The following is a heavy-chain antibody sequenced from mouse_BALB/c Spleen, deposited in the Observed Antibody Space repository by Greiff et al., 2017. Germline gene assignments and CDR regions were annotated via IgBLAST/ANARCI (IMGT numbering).Heavy chain of an antibody. J-gene: IGHJ2*01. V-gene: IGHV1-9*01. CDR1: GYTFSSYW. D-gene: IGHD2-2*01. Sequence: VKLMESGAELMKPGASVKISCKATGYTFSSYWIEWVKQRPGHGLEWIGEILPGSGSTNYNEKFKGKATFTADTSSNTAYMQLSSLTSEDSAVYYCARGDGYDEDYFDYWGQGTTLTVSS. CDR2: ILPGSGST. CDR3: ARGDGYDEDYFDY.